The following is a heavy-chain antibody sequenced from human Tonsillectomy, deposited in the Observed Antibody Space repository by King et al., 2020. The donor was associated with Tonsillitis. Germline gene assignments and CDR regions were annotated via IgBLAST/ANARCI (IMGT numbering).Heavy chain of an antibody. V-gene: IGHV2-70*11. CDR2: IDWDDDK. CDR3: ARATYYYDSSGYYIDY. CDR1: GFSLSTSGMC. Sequence: TLKESGPALVKPTQTLTLTCTFSGFSLSTSGMCVSWIRQPPGKALEWLARIDWDDDKYYSTSLKTRLTISKDTSKNQVVLTMTNMDPVDTATYYCARATYYYDSSGYYIDYWGQGTLVTVSS. D-gene: IGHD3-22*01. J-gene: IGHJ4*02.